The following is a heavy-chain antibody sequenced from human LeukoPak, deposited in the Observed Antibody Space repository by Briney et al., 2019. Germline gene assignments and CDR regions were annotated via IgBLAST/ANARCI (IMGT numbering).Heavy chain of an antibody. D-gene: IGHD3-22*01. CDR1: GFTFSSYA. J-gene: IGHJ4*02. V-gene: IGHV3-23*01. Sequence: PGGSLRLSCAASGFTFSSYAMGWVRQAPGKGLEWVSGISGSGDSTYYADSVKGRFTISRDNSKNTLYLQMSSLRAEDTAVYYCAKRNYYDSRGYLYDSWGQGTLVTVSS. CDR3: AKRNYYDSRGYLYDS. CDR2: ISGSGDST.